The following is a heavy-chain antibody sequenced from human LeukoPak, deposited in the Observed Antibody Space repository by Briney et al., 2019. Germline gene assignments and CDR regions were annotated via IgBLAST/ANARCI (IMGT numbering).Heavy chain of an antibody. D-gene: IGHD6-13*01. CDR1: GGSISSSNW. V-gene: IGHV4-4*02. CDR3: ARSGGGRIASYFDY. Sequence: SETLSLTCAVSGGSISSSNWWSWVRQPPGKGLEWIGEIYHSGSTKYNPSLKSRVTISVDKSKNQFSLKLRSVTAADTAVYYCARSGGGRIASYFDYWGQGTLVTVSS. J-gene: IGHJ4*02. CDR2: IYHSGST.